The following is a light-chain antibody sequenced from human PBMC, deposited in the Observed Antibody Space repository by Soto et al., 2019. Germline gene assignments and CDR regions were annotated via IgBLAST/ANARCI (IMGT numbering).Light chain of an antibody. CDR2: TAS. CDR1: QGISSY. Sequence: AIRMTQSPSSLSASTGDRVTITCRASQGISSYLAWYQQKPGKAPKVLIHTASTLQGGVPSRFSGSGSGTDFTLTISRLQSEDFATYYCQQYYTYPWTVGQGTKV. CDR3: QQYYTYPWT. V-gene: IGKV1-8*01. J-gene: IGKJ1*01.